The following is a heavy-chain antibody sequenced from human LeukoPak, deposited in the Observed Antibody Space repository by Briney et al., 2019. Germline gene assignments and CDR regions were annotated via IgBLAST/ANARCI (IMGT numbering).Heavy chain of an antibody. CDR3: ARDISPVVAPTQDY. Sequence: ASLKVSCKASGYTFTGYYMHWVRQAPGQGVEWMGWINPNSGGTNYAQKFQGRVTMTRDTSISTAYMELSRLRSDDTAVYYCARDISPVVAPTQDYGGQGTLVTVS. CDR2: INPNSGGT. CDR1: GYTFTGYY. D-gene: IGHD2-15*01. J-gene: IGHJ4*02. V-gene: IGHV1-2*02.